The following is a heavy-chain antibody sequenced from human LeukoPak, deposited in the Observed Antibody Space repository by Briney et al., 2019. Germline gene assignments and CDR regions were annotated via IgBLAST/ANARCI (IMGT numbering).Heavy chain of an antibody. CDR2: IYNSGST. J-gene: IGHJ4*02. CDR3: ARGYCTNGVCSSDYFDY. V-gene: IGHV4-31*03. D-gene: IGHD2-8*01. CDR1: GGSISSGGYY. Sequence: SETLSLTCTVSGGSISSGGYYWNWMRQHPGKGLEWIGYIYNSGSTYYNPSLKSRSTISVDTSKNQFSLKLSSVTAADTAVYYCARGYCTNGVCSSDYFDYWGQGTLVTVSS.